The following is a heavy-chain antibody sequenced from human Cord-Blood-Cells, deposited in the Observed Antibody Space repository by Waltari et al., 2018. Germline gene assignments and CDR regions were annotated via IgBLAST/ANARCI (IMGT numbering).Heavy chain of an antibody. CDR2: INPNSGGT. Sequence: QVHLVQSGAEVKKPGGSVKVSCNAAGYTYTGHDIHRARQAPVQGLEWMGWINPNSGGTNYAQKFQGRVTMTRDTSISAAYMELSRLRSDDTAVYYCARQVLGDWYFDLWGRGTLVTVSS. J-gene: IGHJ2*01. CDR1: GYTYTGHD. CDR3: ARQVLGDWYFDL. V-gene: IGHV1-2*02.